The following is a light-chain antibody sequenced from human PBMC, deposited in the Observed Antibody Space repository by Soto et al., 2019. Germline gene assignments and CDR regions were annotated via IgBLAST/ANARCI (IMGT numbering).Light chain of an antibody. CDR1: QSIRTY. Sequence: EIVLTQSPATLSLFPGERATHSCRASQSIRTYLAWYQQKPGQAPRLLISNASNRATGIPARFSGSGSGTDFSLTISSLEAEDFAVYYCHQRSNWPRTFGGGTKVEIK. V-gene: IGKV3-11*01. J-gene: IGKJ4*01. CDR2: NAS. CDR3: HQRSNWPRT.